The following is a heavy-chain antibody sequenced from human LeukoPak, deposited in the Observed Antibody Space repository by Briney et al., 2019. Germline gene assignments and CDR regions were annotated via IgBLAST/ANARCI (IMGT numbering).Heavy chain of an antibody. CDR2: IWYDGTNK. CDR3: DREGCRISCPTWGYFDY. D-gene: IGHD2-2*01. V-gene: IGHV3-33*01. Sequence: GRSLRLSCSASGFTFSSHVIHWVRQAPGRGLEWVAVIWYDGTNKYYEDSVKFRFSISRDDSKHTVCMQRNSLRAEDTAVYSCDREGCRISCPTWGYFDYWGQGTLVTVSS. J-gene: IGHJ4*02. CDR1: GFTFSSHV.